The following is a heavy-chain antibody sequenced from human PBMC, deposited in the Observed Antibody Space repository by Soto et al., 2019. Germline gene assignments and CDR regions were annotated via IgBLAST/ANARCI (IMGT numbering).Heavy chain of an antibody. Sequence: QITLTESGPTLVKPTQTLTLTCTFSGISLTNSGVGVSWIRQPPGKALEWLAVIYWDDAKHFSPSQKSRLTITKDTSKNQVVLTMTNIDSGDTATYFCAQMDFDLYGMDVWGQGTTVIVSS. V-gene: IGHV2-5*02. CDR2: IYWDDAK. CDR3: AQMDFDLYGMDV. CDR1: GISLTNSGVG. J-gene: IGHJ6*02. D-gene: IGHD3-9*01.